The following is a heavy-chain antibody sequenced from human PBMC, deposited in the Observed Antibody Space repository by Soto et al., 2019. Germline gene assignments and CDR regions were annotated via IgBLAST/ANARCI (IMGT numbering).Heavy chain of an antibody. CDR2: FDPEDGET. J-gene: IGHJ3*02. CDR3: ATGLYSGYVGPRFYAFDI. D-gene: IGHD5-12*01. V-gene: IGHV1-24*01. Sequence: GASVKVSCKVSGYTLTELSMHWVRQAPGKGLEWMGGFDPEDGETIYAQKFQGRVTMTEDTSTDTAYMELSSLRSEDTAVYYCATGLYSGYVGPRFYAFDIWGQGTMVTVS. CDR1: GYTLTELS.